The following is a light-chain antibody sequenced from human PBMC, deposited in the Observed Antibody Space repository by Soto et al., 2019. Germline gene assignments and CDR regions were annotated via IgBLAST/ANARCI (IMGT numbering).Light chain of an antibody. Sequence: QSVLTQPGSVSGSPGQSITISCTGTTSDIGSYDLVSWYRQHPGEAPSLLIYGVNKRPSGVSNRFSGSKSGNTAYLTISGLQAEDEAHYWCYAYGLSNTFAFGGGTKLTVL. CDR2: GVN. J-gene: IGLJ2*01. V-gene: IGLV2-23*02. CDR3: YAYGLSNTFA. CDR1: TSDIGSYDL.